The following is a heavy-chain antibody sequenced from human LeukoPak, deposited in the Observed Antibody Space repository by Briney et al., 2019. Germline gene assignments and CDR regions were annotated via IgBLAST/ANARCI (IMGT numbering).Heavy chain of an antibody. J-gene: IGHJ4*01. CDR3: ARDAAYYDILTGYSPLGY. CDR2: IYHSGST. V-gene: IGHV4-4*02. Sequence: SETLSLTCAVSGGSISSSNWWSWVRQPPGKGLEWIGEIYHSGSTNYNPSLKSRVTISVDKSKNQFSLKLSSVTAADTAVYYCARDAAYYDILTGYSPLGYWGHGTLVTVSS. CDR1: GGSISSSNW. D-gene: IGHD3-9*01.